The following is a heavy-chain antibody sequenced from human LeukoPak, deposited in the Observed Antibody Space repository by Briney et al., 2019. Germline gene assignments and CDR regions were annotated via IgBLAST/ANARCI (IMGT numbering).Heavy chain of an antibody. CDR1: GFTFSSYS. V-gene: IGHV3-48*01. CDR3: AKGSLGYQLLLFDY. CDR2: ISSSSSTI. J-gene: IGHJ4*02. Sequence: PGGSLRLSCAASGFTFSSYSMNWVRQAPGKGLEWVSYISSSSSTIYYADSVKGRFTISRDNSKNTLYLQMNSLRAEDTAVYYCAKGSLGYQLLLFDYWGQGTLVTVSS. D-gene: IGHD2-2*01.